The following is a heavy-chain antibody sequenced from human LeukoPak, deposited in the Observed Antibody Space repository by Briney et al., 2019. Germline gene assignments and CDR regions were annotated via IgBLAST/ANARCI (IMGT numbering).Heavy chain of an antibody. CDR2: IYSNENT. J-gene: IGHJ4*02. V-gene: IGHV4-4*07. CDR3: ARGGTTPYYFDD. D-gene: IGHD2-15*01. Sequence: PSETLSLTCTVSGGSITSYYWSWIRQPAGKGLEWIGRIYSNENTNYNPSLKSRVTMSVDTSKNQFSLKLSSVTAADTVVYYCARGGTTPYYFDDWGQGTLVTVSS. CDR1: GGSITSYY.